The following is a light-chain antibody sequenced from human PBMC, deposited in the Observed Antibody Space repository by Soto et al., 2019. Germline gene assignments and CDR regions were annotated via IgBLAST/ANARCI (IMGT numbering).Light chain of an antibody. CDR2: DVS. V-gene: IGLV2-14*03. CDR3: ASYTTSSTYV. Sequence: VLTQPASVSGSPGQSITISCTGTSSDVGAFNYVSWYQQHPGKAPKFMIFDVSSRPSGVSDRFSGSKSGNTASLTISGLQTEDEADYYCASYTTSSTYVFGTGTKVTVL. J-gene: IGLJ1*01. CDR1: SSDVGAFNY.